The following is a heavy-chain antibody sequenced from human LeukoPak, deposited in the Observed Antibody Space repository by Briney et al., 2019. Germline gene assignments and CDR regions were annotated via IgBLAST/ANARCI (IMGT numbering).Heavy chain of an antibody. D-gene: IGHD3-22*01. CDR1: GGSISSYY. J-gene: IGHJ5*02. CDR2: IYTSGST. V-gene: IGHV4-4*07. CDR3: ARGGQDSSGYNSFVA. Sequence: SETLSLTCTVSGGSISSYYWSWIRQPAGKGLEWIGRIYTSGSTNYNPSLKSRVTMSVDTSKNQFSLKLSSVTAADTAVYYCARGGQDSSGYNSFVAWGQGTLVTVSS.